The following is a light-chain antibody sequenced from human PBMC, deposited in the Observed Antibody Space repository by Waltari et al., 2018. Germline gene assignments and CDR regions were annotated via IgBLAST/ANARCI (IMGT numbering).Light chain of an antibody. CDR1: IIGSKS. V-gene: IGLV3-21*02. Sequence: SYVLTQPPSVSVAPGQTARVTCGGNIIGSKSVQWYQQKSGQAPVLVVSDDSDRPSGIPERCSGSNSGHTATLTISGAEAGDEADYYCQVWESRSDVVFGGGTKLTVL. J-gene: IGLJ2*01. CDR3: QVWESRSDVV. CDR2: DDS.